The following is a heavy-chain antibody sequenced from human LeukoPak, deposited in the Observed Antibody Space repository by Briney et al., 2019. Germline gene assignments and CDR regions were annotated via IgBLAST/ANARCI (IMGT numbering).Heavy chain of an antibody. V-gene: IGHV4-4*09. CDR1: GGSISSYY. Sequence: SETLSLTCTVPGGSISSYYWSWIRQPPGKGLEWIGYIYTSGSTNYNPSLKSRVTISVDTSKNQFSLKLSSVTAADTAVYYCARHKYYDILTGYYRGDYYMDVWGKGTTVTVSS. D-gene: IGHD3-9*01. CDR3: ARHKYYDILTGYYRGDYYMDV. CDR2: IYTSGST. J-gene: IGHJ6*03.